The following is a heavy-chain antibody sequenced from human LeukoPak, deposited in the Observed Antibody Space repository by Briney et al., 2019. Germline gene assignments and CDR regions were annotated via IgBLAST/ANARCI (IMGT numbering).Heavy chain of an antibody. D-gene: IGHD1-26*01. J-gene: IGHJ2*01. Sequence: SETLSLTCTVSGGSISSYYWSWIRQPPGKGLEWIGYIYYSGSTNYNPSLKSRVTISVDTSKNQFSLKLSSVTAADTAVYYCARDPSIVGAPYWYFDLWGRGTLVTVSS. CDR1: GGSISSYY. CDR2: IYYSGST. V-gene: IGHV4-59*01. CDR3: ARDPSIVGAPYWYFDL.